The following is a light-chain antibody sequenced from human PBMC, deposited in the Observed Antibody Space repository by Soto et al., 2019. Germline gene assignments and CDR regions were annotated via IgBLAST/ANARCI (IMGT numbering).Light chain of an antibody. CDR1: QSVSNNY. CDR2: GAS. CDR3: QQYAASPRT. V-gene: IGKV3-20*01. J-gene: IGKJ1*01. Sequence: EVVLTQSPGTLSLSPRERATLSCRASQSVSNNYLAWYQHKPGQAPRLLIYGASNRAPGITDRFSGSGSGPDFTLTISRLEPEDFAVYSCQQYAASPRTFGQGTLVEVK.